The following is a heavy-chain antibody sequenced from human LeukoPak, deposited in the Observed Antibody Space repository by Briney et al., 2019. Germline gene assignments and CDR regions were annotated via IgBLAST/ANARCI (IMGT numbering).Heavy chain of an antibody. D-gene: IGHD6-19*01. J-gene: IGHJ4*02. CDR1: GFTFSSYA. CDR2: ISYDGSNK. V-gene: IGHV3-30-3*01. CDR3: ARGGVYSSGSYYLYYFDY. Sequence: GGSLRLSCVASGFTFSSYAMHWVRQAPGKGLEWVALISYDGSNKYYADSVKGRFTISRGNSKNTLYLQMNSLRAEDTAVYYCARGGVYSSGSYYLYYFDYWGQGTLVTVSS.